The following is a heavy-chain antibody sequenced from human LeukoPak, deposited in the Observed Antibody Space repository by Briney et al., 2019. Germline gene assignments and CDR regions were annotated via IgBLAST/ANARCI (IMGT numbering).Heavy chain of an antibody. J-gene: IGHJ6*03. CDR3: ARRVRGGRRYHYFYMDV. CDR1: AGSITNSDYY. D-gene: IGHD2-15*01. CDR2: IYYTGRT. V-gene: IGHV4-39*01. Sequence: KPSETLSLTCIVSAGSITNSDYYWDWIRQSPGKGLEWIGSIYYTGRTYYNPSLKSRVTISVDTIENQFSLKLTSVTAADKALYHCARRVRGGRRYHYFYMDVWGKGTTVIISS.